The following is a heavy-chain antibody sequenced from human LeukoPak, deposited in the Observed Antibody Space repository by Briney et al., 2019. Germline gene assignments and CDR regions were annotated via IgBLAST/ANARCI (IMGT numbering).Heavy chain of an antibody. CDR3: ARGWDIVVVPAAITTGGFDP. CDR2: INHSGST. V-gene: IGHV4-34*01. Sequence: SETLSLTCAVYGGSFSGYYRSWIRQPPGKGLEWIGEINHSGSTNYNPSLKSRVTISVDTSKNQFSLKLSSVTAADTAVYYCARGWDIVVVPAAITTGGFDPWGQGTLVTVSS. J-gene: IGHJ5*02. D-gene: IGHD2-2*02. CDR1: GGSFSGYY.